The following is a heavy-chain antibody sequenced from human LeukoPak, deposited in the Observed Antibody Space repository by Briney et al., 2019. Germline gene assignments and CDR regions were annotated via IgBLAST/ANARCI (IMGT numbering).Heavy chain of an antibody. CDR2: IKEDGSEK. D-gene: IGHD5-18*01. J-gene: IGHJ4*02. V-gene: IGHV3-7*03. CDR3: ARDHNYGSDY. Sequence: PGGSLRLSCAASGFTFRSYWMSWDRQAPGKGLEWVANIKEDGSEKYYVDSVKGRFTISRDSAKNSLYLQMNSLRVEDTAVYYCARDHNYGSDYWGQGTLVTVSS. CDR1: GFTFRSYW.